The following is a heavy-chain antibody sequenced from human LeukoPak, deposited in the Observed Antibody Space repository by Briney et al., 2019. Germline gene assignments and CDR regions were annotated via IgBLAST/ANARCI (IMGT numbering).Heavy chain of an antibody. CDR1: GITFSSYS. J-gene: IGHJ3*02. CDR3: ARGPRDIVVVPAAINDAFDI. Sequence: PGGSLRLSCAASGITFSSYSMNWVRQAPGKGLEWVSYVSSSSSTIYYADSVKGRFTISRDNAKNSLYLQMNSLRAEDTAVYYCARGPRDIVVVPAAINDAFDIWGQGTMVTVSS. V-gene: IGHV3-48*04. CDR2: VSSSSSTI. D-gene: IGHD2-2*01.